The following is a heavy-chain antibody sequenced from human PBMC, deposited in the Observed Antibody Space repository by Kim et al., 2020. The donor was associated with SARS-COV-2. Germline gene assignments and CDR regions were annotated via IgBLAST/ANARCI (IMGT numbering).Heavy chain of an antibody. CDR3: ARDLRWFGELSRGEIDY. D-gene: IGHD3-10*01. CDR2: INPNSGGT. Sequence: ASVKVSCKASGYTFTGYYMHWVRQAPGQGLEWMGWINPNSGGTNYAQKFQGRVTMTRDTSISTAYMELSRLRSDDTAVYYCARDLRWFGELSRGEIDYWGQGTLVTVSS. V-gene: IGHV1-2*02. CDR1: GYTFTGYY. J-gene: IGHJ4*02.